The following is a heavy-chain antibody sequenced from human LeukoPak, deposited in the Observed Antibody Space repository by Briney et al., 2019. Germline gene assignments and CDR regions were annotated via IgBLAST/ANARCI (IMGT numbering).Heavy chain of an antibody. CDR2: ISNDGDKK. CDR1: GFTFTTYS. J-gene: IGHJ6*02. CDR3: IRELYNYGMDV. Sequence: GGSLRLSCAASGFTFTTYSMHWVRQAPGKGLEWVAAISNDGDKKYYADSVKGQFTISRDNSKNTLYLQMNDLRAEDTAVYYCIRELYNYGMDVWGQGTTVTVSS. V-gene: IGHV3-30-3*01.